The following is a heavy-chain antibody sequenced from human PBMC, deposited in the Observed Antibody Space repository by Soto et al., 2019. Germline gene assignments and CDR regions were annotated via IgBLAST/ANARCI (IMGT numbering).Heavy chain of an antibody. CDR3: AKDLGGPPNYYYYYGMDV. CDR2: ISWNSGSI. V-gene: IGHV3-9*01. Sequence: PGGSLRLSCAASGFTFDDYAMHWVRQAPGKGLEWVSGISWNSGSIGYADSVKGRFTISRDNAKNSLYLQMNSPRAEDTALYYCAKDLGGPPNYYYYYGMDVWGQGTTVTVSS. J-gene: IGHJ6*02. CDR1: GFTFDDYA.